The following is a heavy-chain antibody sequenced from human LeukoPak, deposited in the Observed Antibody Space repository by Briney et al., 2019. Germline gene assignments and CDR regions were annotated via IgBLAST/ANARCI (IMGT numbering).Heavy chain of an antibody. CDR3: ARVATMVRVPLDALDI. V-gene: IGHV3-7*02. CDR1: GFTFSNYW. CDR2: INEGGSEK. J-gene: IGHJ3*02. D-gene: IGHD3-10*01. Sequence: GGSLRLSCAASGFTFSNYWMSWVRQAPGKGLEWVAKINEGGSEKHYVDSVKGRFTISRDNAKNSLYLEMNGLRDEDTAVYYCARVATMVRVPLDALDIWGQGTMVSVSS.